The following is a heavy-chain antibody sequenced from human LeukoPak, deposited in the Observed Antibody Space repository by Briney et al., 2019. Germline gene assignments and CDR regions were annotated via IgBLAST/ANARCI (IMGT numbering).Heavy chain of an antibody. CDR1: GGTFSSYA. J-gene: IGHJ6*02. V-gene: IGHV1-69*13. D-gene: IGHD4-17*01. CDR2: IIPIFGTA. CDR3: AQTVTRAYYYYYGMDV. Sequence: SVKVSCKASGGTFSSYAISWVRQAPGQGLEWMGGIIPIFGTANYAQKFQGRVTINADESTSTAYMELSSLRSEDTAVYYCAQTVTRAYYYYYGMDVWGQGTTVTVSS.